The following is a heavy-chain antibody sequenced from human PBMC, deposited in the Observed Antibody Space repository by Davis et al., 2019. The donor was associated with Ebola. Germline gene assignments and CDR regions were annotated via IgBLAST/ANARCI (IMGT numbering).Heavy chain of an antibody. CDR1: GYTLTELS. V-gene: IGHV1-24*01. D-gene: IGHD3-16*01. CDR3: ASWGELVGAIADY. CDR2: YDPADDET. J-gene: IGHJ4*02. Sequence: ASVKVSCKVSGYTLTELSIHWVRQAPGKGLEWIGGYDPADDETTYAQSFQGRVTLTEDTSTDTAYMELTSLRVDDTALYYCASWGELVGAIADYWGQGTLVTVSS.